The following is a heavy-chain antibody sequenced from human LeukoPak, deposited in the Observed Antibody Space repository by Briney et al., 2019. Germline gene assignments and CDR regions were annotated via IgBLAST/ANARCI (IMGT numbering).Heavy chain of an antibody. Sequence: GGSLRLSCAVSGVTVSSNHMSWVRQAPGKGLEWVSAIYSGGGTYYADSVKGRFTLSRDNSQNTVYLQMNSLRAEDTAVYYCAKRAGQYGMDVWGQGTTVTVSS. J-gene: IGHJ6*02. CDR1: GVTVSSNH. CDR3: AKRAGQYGMDV. V-gene: IGHV3-66*01. D-gene: IGHD4/OR15-4a*01. CDR2: IYSGGGT.